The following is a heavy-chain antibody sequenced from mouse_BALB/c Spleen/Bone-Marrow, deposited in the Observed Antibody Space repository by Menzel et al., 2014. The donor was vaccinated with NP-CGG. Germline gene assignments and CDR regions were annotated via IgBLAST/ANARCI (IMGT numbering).Heavy chain of an antibody. CDR2: ISSGCGTI. CDR1: GFTFSSFG. V-gene: IGHV5-17*02. D-gene: IGHD4-1*01. J-gene: IGHJ2*01. CDR3: ARGGNWEDFDY. Sequence: DVKLVESGGGLVQPGGSRKLSCAASGFTFSSFGMHWVRQAPERGLEWAAYISSGCGTIFYADTVKGRFTISRDNPKNTLFLQMTSLRSEDSAMYYCARGGNWEDFDYWGQGTTLTVSS.